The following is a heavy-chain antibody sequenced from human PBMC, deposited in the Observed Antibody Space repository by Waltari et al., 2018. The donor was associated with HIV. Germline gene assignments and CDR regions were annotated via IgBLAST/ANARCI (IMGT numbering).Heavy chain of an antibody. J-gene: IGHJ5*02. D-gene: IGHD3-16*02. V-gene: IGHV3-30-3*01. Sequence: QVQLVESGGGVVQPGRSLRLFCAASGFPFRKSAMHWVRQAPGKGLEWVAVISFDGSNKYYADSVKGRLTISRDNSKNTLHLQMNSLRAEDTAVYYCVRDRSLKTWGQGTLVTVSS. CDR3: VRDRSLKT. CDR2: ISFDGSNK. CDR1: GFPFRKSA.